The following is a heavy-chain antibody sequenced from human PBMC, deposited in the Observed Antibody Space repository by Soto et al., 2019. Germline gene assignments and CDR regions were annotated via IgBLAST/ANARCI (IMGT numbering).Heavy chain of an antibody. D-gene: IGHD3-22*01. J-gene: IGHJ4*02. CDR1: GYTFTGYY. CDR3: ARGADYYDSSGYYRSRRYFDY. Sequence: GASVKVSCKASGYTFTGYYMHWVRRAPGQGLEWMGWINPNSGGTNYAQKFQGWVTMTRDTSISTAYMELSRLRSDDTAVYYCARGADYYDSSGYYRSRRYFDYWGQGTLVTVSS. CDR2: INPNSGGT. V-gene: IGHV1-2*04.